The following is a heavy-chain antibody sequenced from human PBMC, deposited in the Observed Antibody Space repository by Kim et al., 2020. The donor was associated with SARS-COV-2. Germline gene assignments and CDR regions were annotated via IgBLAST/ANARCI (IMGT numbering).Heavy chain of an antibody. CDR2: ISIDGSVT. CDR1: GFTFSDYW. J-gene: IGHJ4*02. V-gene: IGHV3-74*01. D-gene: IGHD2-21*02. CDR3: AREVVTGNGGLKY. Sequence: GGSLRLSCAASGFTFSDYWMHWVRQTPGKGLVCVSRISIDGSVTTYADSVKGRFTISRDNAKNMLFLQMNSLRDEDTAVYYCAREVVTGNGGLKYWGQGT.